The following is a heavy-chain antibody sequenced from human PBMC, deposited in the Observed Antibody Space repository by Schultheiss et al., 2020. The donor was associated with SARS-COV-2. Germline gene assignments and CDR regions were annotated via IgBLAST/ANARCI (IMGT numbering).Heavy chain of an antibody. CDR3: ARANGSY. CDR2: IYSCGST. J-gene: IGHJ4*02. D-gene: IGHD1-26*01. CDR1: GFTFSSYA. V-gene: IGHV3-66*01. Sequence: GGSLRLSCAASGFTFSSYAMSWVRQAPGKGLEWVSVIYSCGSTYYADSVKGRFTISRDNAKNTLYLQMNSLRAEDTAVYYCARANGSYWGQGTLVTVSS.